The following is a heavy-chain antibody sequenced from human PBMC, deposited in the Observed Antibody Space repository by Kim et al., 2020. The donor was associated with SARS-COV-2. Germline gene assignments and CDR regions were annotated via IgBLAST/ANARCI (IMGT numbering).Heavy chain of an antibody. CDR3: ARAYSIGWAYCDY. CDR2: IRSKSSYI. Sequence: GGSLRLSCAASGFTFSNYSMNWVRQAPGKGLEWVASIRSKSSYIYYADSVKGRFTISRDNAKNTLYLQMNSLRVEDTAVYYCARAYSIGWAYCDY. CDR1: GFTFSNYS. J-gene: IGHJ4*01. V-gene: IGHV3-21*01. D-gene: IGHD6-19*01.